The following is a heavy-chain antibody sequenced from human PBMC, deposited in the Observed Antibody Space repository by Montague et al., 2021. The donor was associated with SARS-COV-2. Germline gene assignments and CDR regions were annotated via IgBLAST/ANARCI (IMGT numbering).Heavy chain of an antibody. V-gene: IGHV4-39*01. CDR2: IYYSGST. CDR3: ARHKRWRIAAAGRDFDY. J-gene: IGHJ4*02. D-gene: IGHD6-13*01. CDR1: GGSISSSSYY. Sequence: SETLSLTCTVSGGSISSSSYYWGWIRQPPGKGLEWIGSIYYSGSTYYXPSLKRRVTISVDTSKNQFSLKLSSVTAADTAVYYCARHKRWRIAAAGRDFDYWGQGTLVTVSS.